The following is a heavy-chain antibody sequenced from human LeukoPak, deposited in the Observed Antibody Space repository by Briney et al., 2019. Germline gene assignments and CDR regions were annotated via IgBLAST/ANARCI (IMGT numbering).Heavy chain of an antibody. D-gene: IGHD3-3*01. J-gene: IGHJ4*02. Sequence: GESLKISCKGSGYSFTSYWIGWVRQIPGKGLKWMGIIYPGDSDTRYSPSFQGQVTISADKSISTAYLQWSSLKASDTAMYYCARHSRITIFGVEDYWGQGTLVTVSS. V-gene: IGHV5-51*01. CDR3: ARHSRITIFGVEDY. CDR2: IYPGDSDT. CDR1: GYSFTSYW.